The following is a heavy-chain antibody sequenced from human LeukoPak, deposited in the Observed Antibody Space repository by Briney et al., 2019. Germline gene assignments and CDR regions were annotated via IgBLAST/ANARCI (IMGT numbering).Heavy chain of an antibody. CDR2: INSDGGGI. J-gene: IGHJ6*02. D-gene: IGHD6-13*01. Sequence: GGSLRLSCAASGFTFSNYWMHWVRQGPRKGLVWISRINSDGGGINYADSVQGRFTISRDNAKNTLYLQMSSLRAEDTAVYYCARDTYSSSWPDYYYYGMDVWGQGTTVTVSS. CDR3: ARDTYSSSWPDYYYYGMDV. CDR1: GFTFSNYW. V-gene: IGHV3-74*01.